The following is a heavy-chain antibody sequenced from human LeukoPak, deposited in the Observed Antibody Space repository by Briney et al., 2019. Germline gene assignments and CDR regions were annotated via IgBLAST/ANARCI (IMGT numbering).Heavy chain of an antibody. CDR1: GFTVSSNY. Sequence: PGGSLRLSCAASGFTVSSNYMSWVRQAPGKGLEWVSVIYSGGSTYYADSVKGRFTISRDNSKNTLYLQMNSLRAEDTAVYYCARSHSGYDLSDYWGQGTLVTVSS. J-gene: IGHJ4*02. D-gene: IGHD5-12*01. CDR3: ARSHSGYDLSDY. V-gene: IGHV3-53*01. CDR2: IYSGGST.